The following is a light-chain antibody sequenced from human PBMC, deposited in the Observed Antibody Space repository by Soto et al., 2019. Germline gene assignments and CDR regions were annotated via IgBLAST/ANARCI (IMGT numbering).Light chain of an antibody. V-gene: IGKV1-5*01. Sequence: DIQMTQSPSTLSASVGDRVTITCRASQSIGTWLAWYQQKLGKAHKLLIHDASSLESGVPSRFSGSGSGTEFTLTSTSLQHDNVANYHYQQHDTHYTFGQGTNLEIK. J-gene: IGKJ1*01. CDR2: DAS. CDR1: QSIGTW. CDR3: QQHDTHYT.